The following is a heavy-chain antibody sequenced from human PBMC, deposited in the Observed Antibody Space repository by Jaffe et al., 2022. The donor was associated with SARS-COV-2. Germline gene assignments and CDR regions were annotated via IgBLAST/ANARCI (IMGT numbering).Heavy chain of an antibody. CDR3: AKDILPHGYGDFGPFDF. V-gene: IGHV3-23*04. J-gene: IGHJ4*02. CDR1: GFTFSNLD. D-gene: IGHD4-17*01. CDR2: ISSGGIT. Sequence: EVQLVESGGGSVQPGGSLRLSCAASGFTFSNLDMSWVRQVPGKGLEWVSTISSGGITYYAESVRGRFTISRDNSKNTVFLQMNSLRAEDTAVFYCAKDILPHGYGDFGPFDFWGPGTLVTVSS.